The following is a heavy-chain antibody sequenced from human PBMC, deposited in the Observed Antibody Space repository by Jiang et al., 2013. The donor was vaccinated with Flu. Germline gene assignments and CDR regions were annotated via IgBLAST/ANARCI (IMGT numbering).Heavy chain of an antibody. CDR1: GGSISDYY. CDR3: ARSLTGYFHFDY. Sequence: GLLKPSETLSLTCTVSGGSISDYYWSWIRQPPGKGLEWIGYMYYSGSTKYNPSLKSRVTISVDTSKKQFSLKLNSVTAADTAVYYCARSLTGYFHFDYWGQGTLVTVSS. J-gene: IGHJ4*02. V-gene: IGHV4-59*01. D-gene: IGHD3-9*01. CDR2: MYYSGST.